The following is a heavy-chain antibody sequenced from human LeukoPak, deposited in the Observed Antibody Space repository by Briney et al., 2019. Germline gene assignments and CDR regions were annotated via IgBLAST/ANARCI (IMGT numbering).Heavy chain of an antibody. V-gene: IGHV3-21*01. D-gene: IGHD1-26*01. CDR1: GFSFSSYR. J-gene: IGHJ3*02. CDR2: VSNSGDYI. CDR3: AKSGVIRGFDALDI. Sequence: PGGSLRLSCAASGFSFSSYRMNWVRQAPGKGLEWVSSVSNSGDYIHYVDSVKGRFTISRDNSKNTLYLQMNSLRIEDTAVYYCAKSGVIRGFDALDIWGQGTMVTVSS.